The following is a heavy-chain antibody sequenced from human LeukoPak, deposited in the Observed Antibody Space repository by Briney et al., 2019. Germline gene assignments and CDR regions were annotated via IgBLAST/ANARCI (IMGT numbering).Heavy chain of an antibody. CDR2: IRGSGGST. CDR1: GFTFSSCA. CDR3: AKVLVGATSLAPKRGYFDY. Sequence: PGGSLGLSCAASGFTFSSCAMSWVRQAPGKGLEWVSTIRGSGGSTYYADSVKGRFTISRDKSKNTLYLQMNSLRAEDTAIYYCAKVLVGATSLAPKRGYFDYWGQGTLVTVSS. D-gene: IGHD1-26*01. J-gene: IGHJ4*02. V-gene: IGHV3-23*01.